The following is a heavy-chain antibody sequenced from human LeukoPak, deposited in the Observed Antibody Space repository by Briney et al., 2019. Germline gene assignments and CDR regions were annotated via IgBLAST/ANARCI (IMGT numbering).Heavy chain of an antibody. J-gene: IGHJ6*03. CDR1: GGSFSGYY. Sequence: SETLSLTCAVYGGSFSGYYWSWIRQPPGKGLEWIGEVNHSGSTNYNPSLKSRVTISVDTSKNQFSLKMSSVTAADTAVYFCARGGPPGYYYDYYMDVWGKGTTVTISS. CDR3: ARGGPPGYYYDYYMDV. CDR2: VNHSGST. V-gene: IGHV4-34*01.